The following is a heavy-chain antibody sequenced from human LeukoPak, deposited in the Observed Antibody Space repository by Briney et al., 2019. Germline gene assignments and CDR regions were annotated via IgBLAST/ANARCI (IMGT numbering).Heavy chain of an antibody. J-gene: IGHJ4*02. CDR1: GFTFSSYW. Sequence: GGSLRLSCAASGFTFSSYWMHCVRHAPGKGLVWVSRINSDGSSTSYADSVKGRFTISRDNAKNTLYLQMNSLRAEDTAVYYCAREGVAVAADYWGQGTLVTVSS. V-gene: IGHV3-74*01. CDR3: AREGVAVAADY. CDR2: INSDGSST. D-gene: IGHD6-19*01.